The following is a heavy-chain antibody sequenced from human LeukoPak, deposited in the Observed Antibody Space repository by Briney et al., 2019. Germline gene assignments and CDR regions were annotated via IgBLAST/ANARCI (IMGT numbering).Heavy chain of an antibody. D-gene: IGHD3-16*02. CDR1: GFTFRNYW. CDR2: IKQDGSEK. V-gene: IGHV3-7*01. CDR3: AKMAFGGVIVYYFDY. J-gene: IGHJ4*02. Sequence: GGSLRLSCAASGFTFRNYWMSWVRQAPGKGLEWVANIKQDGSEKYYVDSVKGRFTISRDNAKNSLYLQMNSLRAEDTAVYYCAKMAFGGVIVYYFDYWGQGTLVTVSS.